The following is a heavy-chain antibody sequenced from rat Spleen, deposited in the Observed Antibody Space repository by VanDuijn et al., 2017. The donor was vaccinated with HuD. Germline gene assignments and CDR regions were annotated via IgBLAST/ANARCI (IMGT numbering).Heavy chain of an antibody. D-gene: IGHD1-12*02. CDR3: ARFRITMMAPDA. CDR2: ISYSGST. Sequence: EVQLQESGPGLVKPSQSLSLTCSVTGYSITSNYWGWIRKFPGNKMEWMGYISYSGSTSYNPSTKSRIPITRDTSKNQFFLQLNSVTTEDTATYYCARFRITMMAPDAWGQGASVTVSS. J-gene: IGHJ4*01. V-gene: IGHV3-1*01. CDR1: GYSITSNY.